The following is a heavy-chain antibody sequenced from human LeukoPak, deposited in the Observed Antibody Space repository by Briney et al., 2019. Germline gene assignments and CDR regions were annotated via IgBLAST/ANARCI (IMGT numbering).Heavy chain of an antibody. CDR3: ARSNSGSYYYYYGMDV. D-gene: IGHD1-26*01. Sequence: GRSLRLSCAASGFTFSSYAMHWVRQAPGKGLEWVAVISYDGSNKYYADSVEGRFTISRDNSKNTLYLQMNSLRAEDTAVYYCARSNSGSYYYYYGMDVWGQGTTVTVSS. CDR2: ISYDGSNK. V-gene: IGHV3-30-3*01. CDR1: GFTFSSYA. J-gene: IGHJ6*02.